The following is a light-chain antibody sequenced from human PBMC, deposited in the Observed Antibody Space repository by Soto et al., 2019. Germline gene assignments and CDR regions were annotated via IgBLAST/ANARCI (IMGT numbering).Light chain of an antibody. CDR2: GAS. Sequence: QSPATLSVSPGERATLSCRASHSVSSNLAWYQQKPGQAPRLLIYGASTRATGVPARFSGSGSGTEFTLTISSLQSEDFAVYYCQHYNNWPYTFGQGTKLEIK. CDR1: HSVSSN. CDR3: QHYNNWPYT. J-gene: IGKJ2*01. V-gene: IGKV3-15*01.